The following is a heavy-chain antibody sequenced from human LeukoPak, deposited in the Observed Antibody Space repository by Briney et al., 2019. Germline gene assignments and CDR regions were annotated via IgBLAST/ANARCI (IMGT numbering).Heavy chain of an antibody. D-gene: IGHD3-10*01. J-gene: IGHJ3*02. CDR3: ARERAALWFGSHDAFDI. CDR2: IYYSGGT. CDR1: GGSISSYY. V-gene: IGHV4-59*01. Sequence: SETLSLTCTVSGGSISSYYWSWIRQPPGKGLEWIGFIYYSGGTNYNPSLKSRVTISVDTSKNQFSLKLSSVTAADTAVYYCARERAALWFGSHDAFDIWGQGTMVTVSS.